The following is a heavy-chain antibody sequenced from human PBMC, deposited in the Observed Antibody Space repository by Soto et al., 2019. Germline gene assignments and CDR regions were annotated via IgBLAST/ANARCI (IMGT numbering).Heavy chain of an antibody. CDR2: ISGSGGKT. CDR3: AKDPFLNWGFNYFDY. CDR1: GFTFGEVI. J-gene: IGHJ4*02. Sequence: GGSLRLSCTASGFTFGEVIMTWVRHPPGKGLEWVSAISGSGGKTDYADSVKGRFTISRDNSKKTLYLQMNSLRAEDTAVYYCAKDPFLNWGFNYFDYWGQGTQVTVSS. D-gene: IGHD7-27*01. V-gene: IGHV3-23*01.